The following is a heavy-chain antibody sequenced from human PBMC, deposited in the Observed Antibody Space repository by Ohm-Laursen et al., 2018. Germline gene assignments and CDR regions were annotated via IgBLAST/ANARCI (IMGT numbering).Heavy chain of an antibody. V-gene: IGHV1-46*01. J-gene: IGHJ6*02. CDR1: GYTFTSYY. D-gene: IGHD3-3*01. Sequence: ASVKVSCKVSGYTFTSYYMHWVRQAPGQGLEWMGIIKSTDDTRTYAQKFQGRVTMTKDRSTSTVYMELSSLRSDDTAVYYCARDFEWATDVWGQGTLVTVSS. CDR3: ARDFEWATDV. CDR2: IKSTDDTR.